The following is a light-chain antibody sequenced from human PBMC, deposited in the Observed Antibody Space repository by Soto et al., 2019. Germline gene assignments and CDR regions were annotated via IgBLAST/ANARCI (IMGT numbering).Light chain of an antibody. CDR1: QSVSSD. CDR2: GAS. V-gene: IGKV3-15*01. J-gene: IGKJ1*01. CDR3: QQYNNWPRT. Sequence: EIVLTQSPGTLSLSPGERATLSCRASQSVSSDLAWYQQKPGQAPRLLIYGASTRANGIPARFSGSGSGTEFTLTIYSLQSEDFAVYYCQQYNNWPRTFGQGTKVDIK.